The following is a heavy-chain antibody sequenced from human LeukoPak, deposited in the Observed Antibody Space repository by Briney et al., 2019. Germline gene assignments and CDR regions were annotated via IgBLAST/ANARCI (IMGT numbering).Heavy chain of an antibody. D-gene: IGHD1-26*01. Sequence: PSQTLSLTCTVSGGSIGGGDCYWSWIRQPPGKGLEWIGYIYYSGSTYYNPSIKSRVTISVDTSKNQFSLKLSSVTAADTAVYYCATSVGPTGFIDYWGQGTLVTVSS. CDR3: ATSVGPTGFIDY. V-gene: IGHV4-30-4*01. CDR2: IYYSGST. CDR1: GGSIGGGDCY. J-gene: IGHJ4*02.